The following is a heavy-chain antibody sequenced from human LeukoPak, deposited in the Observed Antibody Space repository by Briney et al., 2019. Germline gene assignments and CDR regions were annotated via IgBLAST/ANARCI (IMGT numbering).Heavy chain of an antibody. CDR1: GFTFSSYV. J-gene: IGHJ4*02. CDR2: ISNNGGYT. Sequence: GRSLRLSCAASGFTFSSYVMDWVRQAPGKGLEWVSAISNNGGYTYYADSVQGRFTISRDNSKSTLCLQMNSPRAEDTAVYYCAKQLGYCSDGSCYFPYWGQGTLVTVSS. V-gene: IGHV3-23*01. D-gene: IGHD2-15*01. CDR3: AKQLGYCSDGSCYFPY.